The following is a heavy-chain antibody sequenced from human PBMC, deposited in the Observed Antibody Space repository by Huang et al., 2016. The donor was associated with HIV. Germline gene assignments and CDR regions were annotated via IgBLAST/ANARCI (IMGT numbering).Heavy chain of an antibody. D-gene: IGHD1-26*01. CDR3: ATGPRGSGSFN. V-gene: IGHV1-69*01. CDR1: GGTFSSYV. Sequence: QVQLVQSGAEVKKPGSSVKVSCKASGGTFSSYVISWVRKAPGKGLEWMGGITPIFVKTNDAPNYQGRVTIIADESMRTADMEMSTLRPEDTATYYFATGPRGSGSFNWGQGTLVIVSS. CDR2: ITPIFVKT. J-gene: IGHJ4*02.